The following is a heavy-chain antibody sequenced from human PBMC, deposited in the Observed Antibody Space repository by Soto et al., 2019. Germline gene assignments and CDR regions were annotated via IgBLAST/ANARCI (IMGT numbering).Heavy chain of an antibody. V-gene: IGHV1-2*04. CDR2: INPNSGGT. CDR1: GYTFTGYS. CDR3: ARAPRDSSGYTQEYFDS. D-gene: IGHD3-22*01. Sequence: QVQLVQSGAEVKKPGASVKVSCKASGYTFTGYSMHWVRQAPGQGLEWMGWINPNSGGTNYAQKFQGWVTMTRDTSISTAYMELSRLRSDDTAVYYCARAPRDSSGYTQEYFDSWGQGTLVTVSS. J-gene: IGHJ4*02.